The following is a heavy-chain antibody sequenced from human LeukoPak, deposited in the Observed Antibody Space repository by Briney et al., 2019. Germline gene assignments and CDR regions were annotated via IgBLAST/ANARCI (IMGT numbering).Heavy chain of an antibody. Sequence: GGSLRLSCAASGFTFSSYWMSWVRQAPGKGLEWVANIKQDGSKKYYVDSVKGRFTISRDNAKNSLHLQMNSLRAEDTAVYYCARGNYDFWSGYYGSDYYFDYWGQGTLVTVSS. D-gene: IGHD3-3*01. CDR3: ARGNYDFWSGYYGSDYYFDY. CDR1: GFTFSSYW. CDR2: IKQDGSKK. V-gene: IGHV3-7*01. J-gene: IGHJ4*02.